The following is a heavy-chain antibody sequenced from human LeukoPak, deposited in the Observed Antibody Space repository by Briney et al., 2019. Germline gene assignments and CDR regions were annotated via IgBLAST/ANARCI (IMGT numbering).Heavy chain of an antibody. J-gene: IGHJ6*02. CDR1: GXTFSDYY. V-gene: IGHV3-11*05. Sequence: GGSLRLSCAASGXTFSDYYMSWIRQAPGKGLEWVSYISSSSSYTNYADSVKGRFTISRDNAKNSLYLQMNSLRAEDTAVYYCAREIASYGSGYYGMDVWGQGTTVTVSS. CDR2: ISSSSSYT. CDR3: AREIASYGSGYYGMDV. D-gene: IGHD3-10*01.